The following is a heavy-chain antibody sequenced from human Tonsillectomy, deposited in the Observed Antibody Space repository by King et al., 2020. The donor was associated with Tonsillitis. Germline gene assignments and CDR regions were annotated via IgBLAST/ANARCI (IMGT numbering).Heavy chain of an antibody. J-gene: IGHJ4*01. D-gene: IGHD3-10*01. V-gene: IGHV1-46*01. CDR3: STSPPGTGGAY. CDR1: GYTFTNYY. CDR2: INPSGGST. Sequence: QLVQSGAEVKKPGASVRLSCKASGYTFTNYYMHWVRQAPGQGLEWMGMINPSGGSTNYAQRFQGRLIMTRDKSTSTVYMYLGSLRSYDTAMYYCSTSPPGTGGAYWGQGTLVTVSS.